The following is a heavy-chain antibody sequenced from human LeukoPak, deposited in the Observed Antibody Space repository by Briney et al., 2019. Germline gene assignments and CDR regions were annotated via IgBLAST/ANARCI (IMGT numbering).Heavy chain of an antibody. CDR2: IYTSGST. CDR3: ARVGSSGYYSTFDY. D-gene: IGHD3-22*01. J-gene: IGHJ4*02. V-gene: IGHV4-61*02. CDR1: GGSISSGSYY. Sequence: SQTLSLTRTVSGGSISSGSYYWSWIRQPAGKGLEWIGRIYTSGSTNYNPSLKSRVTISVDTSKNQFSLKLSSVTAADTAVYYCARVGSSGYYSTFDYWGQGTLVTVSS.